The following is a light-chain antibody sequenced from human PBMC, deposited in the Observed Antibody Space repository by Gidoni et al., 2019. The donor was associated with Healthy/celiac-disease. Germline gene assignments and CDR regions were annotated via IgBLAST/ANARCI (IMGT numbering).Light chain of an antibody. V-gene: IGKV3-15*01. Sequence: DIVMTQPPATLSVSPGERATLACRASQSVSSYLAWYQQKPGQAPRLLIYGASTRATGIPARFSGSGSGTEFTLTISSLQSEDFAVYYCQQYNNWPLTFGGGTKVEIK. CDR3: QQYNNWPLT. J-gene: IGKJ4*01. CDR1: QSVSSY. CDR2: GAS.